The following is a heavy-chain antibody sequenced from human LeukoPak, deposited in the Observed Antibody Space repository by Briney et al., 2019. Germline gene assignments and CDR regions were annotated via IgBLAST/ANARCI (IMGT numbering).Heavy chain of an antibody. V-gene: IGHV1-2*02. Sequence: ASVKVSCKASGYTFTGFYMHWVQQASGQGLEWMGWINPNSGGTKYAQNFQGRVTVTRDTSISTAYMEMSSLRSDDTAVYYCARDRSYGSGFGAPGWLDPWGQGTLVTVSS. CDR3: ARDRSYGSGFGAPGWLDP. CDR1: GYTFTGFY. J-gene: IGHJ5*02. D-gene: IGHD3-10*01. CDR2: INPNSGGT.